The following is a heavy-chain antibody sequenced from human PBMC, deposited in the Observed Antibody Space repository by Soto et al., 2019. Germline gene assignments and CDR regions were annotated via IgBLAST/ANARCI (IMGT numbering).Heavy chain of an antibody. CDR3: AREEYSSSFSAGMDV. CDR1: GFTFSSYS. Sequence: EVQLVESGGGLVKPGGSLRLSCAASGFTFSSYSMNWVRQAPGKGLEWVSSISSSSSYIYYADSVKGRFTISRDNAKNSLYLQMNSLGAEDTAVYYCAREEYSSSFSAGMDVWGQGTTVTVSS. J-gene: IGHJ6*02. CDR2: ISSSSSYI. D-gene: IGHD6-6*01. V-gene: IGHV3-21*01.